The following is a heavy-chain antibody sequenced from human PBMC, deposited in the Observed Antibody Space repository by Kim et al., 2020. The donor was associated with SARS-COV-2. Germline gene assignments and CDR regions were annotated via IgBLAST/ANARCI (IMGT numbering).Heavy chain of an antibody. Sequence: ADSVKGRFTISRDNSKNTLYLQMNSLRAEDTAVYYCAKGYSYGHPDWFDPWGQGTLVTVSS. J-gene: IGHJ5*02. D-gene: IGHD5-18*01. CDR3: AKGYSYGHPDWFDP. V-gene: IGHV3-30*02.